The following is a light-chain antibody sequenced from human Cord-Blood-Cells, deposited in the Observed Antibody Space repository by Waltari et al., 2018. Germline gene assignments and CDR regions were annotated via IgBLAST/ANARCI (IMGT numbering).Light chain of an antibody. J-gene: IGLJ2*01. Sequence: QSVLTQPPSESGAPGQRVTIPCTGSSSNIGAGYDVHWYQQLPGTAPKLLIYGNSNRPSGVPDRFSGSKSGTSASLAITGLQAEDEADYYCQSYDSSLSGVVFGGGTKLTVL. CDR1: SSNIGAGYD. V-gene: IGLV1-40*01. CDR3: QSYDSSLSGVV. CDR2: GNS.